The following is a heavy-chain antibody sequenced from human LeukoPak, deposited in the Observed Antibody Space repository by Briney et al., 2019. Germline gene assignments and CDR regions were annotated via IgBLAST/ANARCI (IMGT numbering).Heavy chain of an antibody. J-gene: IGHJ4*02. CDR3: AKERGYSGDPQDFDY. CDR2: ISSRSATI. V-gene: IGHV3-48*01. Sequence: GGSLRLSCAASGFTFSSYSMNWVRQAPGKGLEWVSYISSRSATIYYADSVKGRFTISRDNAKNSLCLQMNSLRAEDTAVYYCAKERGYSGDPQDFDYWGQGTLVIVSS. CDR1: GFTFSSYS. D-gene: IGHD4-17*01.